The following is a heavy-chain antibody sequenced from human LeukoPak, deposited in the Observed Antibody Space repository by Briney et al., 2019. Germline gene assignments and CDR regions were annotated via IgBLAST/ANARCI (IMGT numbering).Heavy chain of an antibody. CDR1: GGSIRSSYYY. D-gene: IGHD3-10*01. CDR2: IYDSGST. J-gene: IGHJ4*02. Sequence: SETLSLTCTVSGGSIRSSYYYWGWIRQPPGKGLEWIGSIYDSGSTYYNPSLKSRVTISADTSKNQFSLKLNSVTAADTAVYYCARFDGSGSYFYYRGQGTLVTVSS. CDR3: ARFDGSGSYFYY. V-gene: IGHV4-39*07.